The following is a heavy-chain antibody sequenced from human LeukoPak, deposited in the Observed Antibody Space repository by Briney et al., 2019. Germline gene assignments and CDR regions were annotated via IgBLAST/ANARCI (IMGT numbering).Heavy chain of an antibody. CDR3: ARLDSSAWFSDY. D-gene: IGHD6-19*01. V-gene: IGHV3-21*01. J-gene: IGHJ4*02. CDR2: IRGSSNYI. CDR1: GFTFSTYN. Sequence: GGSLRLSYAASGFTFSTYNMIWVRQAPGKGLEWVSSIRGSSNYIHYADSVKGRFSISRDNAQSSLYLQMNSLRADDTAVYYCARLDSSAWFSDYWGQGTLVTVSS.